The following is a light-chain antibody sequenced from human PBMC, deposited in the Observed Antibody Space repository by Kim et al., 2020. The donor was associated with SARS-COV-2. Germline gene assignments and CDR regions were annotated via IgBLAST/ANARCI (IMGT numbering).Light chain of an antibody. CDR3: HQLNSYPLT. Sequence: ASVGDRVTITCRASQGINNYLAWYQHKPGKAPKLLISAASILQSGVPSKFSGSGSGTDFTLTISSLQPEDFATYYCHQLNSYPLTFGGGTRVEIK. CDR1: QGINNY. V-gene: IGKV1-9*01. J-gene: IGKJ4*01. CDR2: AAS.